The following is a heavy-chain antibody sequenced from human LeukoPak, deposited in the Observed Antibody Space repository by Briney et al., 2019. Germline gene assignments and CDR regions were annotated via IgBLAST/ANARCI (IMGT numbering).Heavy chain of an antibody. CDR3: AKAQSGAGGDYFDY. V-gene: IGHV3-9*03. D-gene: IGHD1-26*01. J-gene: IGHJ4*02. Sequence: GGSLRLSCAASGFTFDDYVMHWVRQAPGKGLEWVSGINWNSGSIDYAGSVKGRFTISRDNAKNSLYLQMNSLRAEDMALYYCAKAQSGAGGDYFDYWGQGTLVTVSS. CDR2: INWNSGSI. CDR1: GFTFDDYV.